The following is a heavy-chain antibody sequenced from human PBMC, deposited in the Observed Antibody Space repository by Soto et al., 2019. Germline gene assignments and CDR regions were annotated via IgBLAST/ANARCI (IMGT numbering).Heavy chain of an antibody. Sequence: VQLVQSGAEVKKPGSSVKVSCRASGGHFDRFALSWLRQAHGQGLEWMGGIIPFLSATTYAHKFQGRVTITADESANTLYLELRSLTSDDTAVYYYARGEDDYGDFGSMDVWGQGTSVTVSS. CDR2: IIPFLSAT. V-gene: IGHV1-69*01. D-gene: IGHD4-17*01. CDR3: ARGEDDYGDFGSMDV. J-gene: IGHJ6*02. CDR1: GGHFDRFA.